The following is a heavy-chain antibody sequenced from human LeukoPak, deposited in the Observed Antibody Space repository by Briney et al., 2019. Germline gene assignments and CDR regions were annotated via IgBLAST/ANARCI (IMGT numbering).Heavy chain of an antibody. V-gene: IGHV3-7*01. Sequence: PGGSLRLSCAASGFTLSNYWVSWFRQAPGQGLEWVASIKQDGSERYYVDSVKDRFTISRDNAKNSLFLQLSSLRVEDTAVYYCARGSMHIYHLYTDYWGQGTLVTVSS. CDR3: ARGSMHIYHLYTDY. CDR2: IKQDGSER. CDR1: GFTLSNYW. J-gene: IGHJ4*02. D-gene: IGHD3-16*02.